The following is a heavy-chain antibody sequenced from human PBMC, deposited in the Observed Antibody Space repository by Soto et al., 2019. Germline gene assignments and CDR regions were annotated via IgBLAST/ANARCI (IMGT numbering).Heavy chain of an antibody. V-gene: IGHV1-69*01. CDR1: GGGNLRDYR. J-gene: IGHJ4*02. D-gene: IGHD2-21*01. CDR2: IIPKLGSA. CDR3: ARGGDGYTFGAVY. Sequence: QVQLVQSGAEVKEPGSSVKVSCKASGGGNLRDYRTTWGRRAPGRGLEWMGGIIPKLGSANYAQNFQGRVTVTADESTNTVYMELRSLRSDDTAVYYCARGGDGYTFGAVYWGQGTPVTVSS.